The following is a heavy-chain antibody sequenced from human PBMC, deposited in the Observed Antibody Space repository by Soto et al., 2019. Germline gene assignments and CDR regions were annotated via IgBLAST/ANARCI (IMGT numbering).Heavy chain of an antibody. CDR1: GGSISSGGYY. CDR2: IYYSGST. CDR3: ARGVHVVRPRFFDY. J-gene: IGHJ4*02. Sequence: NPSETLSLTCTVSGGSISSGGYYWSWIRQHPGKGLEWIGYIYYSGSTYYNPSLKSRVTISVDTSKNQFSLKLSSVTAADTAVYYCARGVHVVRPRFFDYWGQGTLVTVSS. V-gene: IGHV4-31*03. D-gene: IGHD2-15*01.